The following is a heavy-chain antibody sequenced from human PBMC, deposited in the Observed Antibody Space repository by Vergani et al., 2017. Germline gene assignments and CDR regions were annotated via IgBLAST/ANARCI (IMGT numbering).Heavy chain of an antibody. CDR2: INPNGGGT. J-gene: IGHJ4*02. CDR1: GYTFAGYN. CDR3: ARGWSGYSTSWFFEY. D-gene: IGHD6-13*01. V-gene: IGHV1-2*02. Sequence: QVQPVQSGAEVKKPGASVKVSCKASGYTFAGYNIHWVRQAPGQGLELMRWINPNGGGTNYAQKFQGRVTMTRDTSINTAYMELSRLRSDDTAVYYCARGWSGYSTSWFFEYWGQGTLVTVSS.